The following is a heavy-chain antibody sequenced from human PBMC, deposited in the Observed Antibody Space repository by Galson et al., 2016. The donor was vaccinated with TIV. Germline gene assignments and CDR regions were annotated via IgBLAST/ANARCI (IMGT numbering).Heavy chain of an antibody. CDR1: GGSISSSAYH. D-gene: IGHD1-26*01. CDR3: ARWADSGSYYQYFHH. J-gene: IGHJ1*01. Sequence: LSLTCNVSGGSISSSAYHWSWIRQHPGKGLEWIGYVYNSGTTFYNPSLKNRVSISVDTSKNHFSLRLSSATAADTAAYYCARWADSGSYYQYFHHWGQGTLVTVSS. CDR2: VYNSGTT. V-gene: IGHV4-31*03.